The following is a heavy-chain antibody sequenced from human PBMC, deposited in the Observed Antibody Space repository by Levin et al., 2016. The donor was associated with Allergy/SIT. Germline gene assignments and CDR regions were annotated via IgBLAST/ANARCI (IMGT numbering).Heavy chain of an antibody. Sequence: GESLKISCAASGFSVSRTAMGWVRQTPGQGLEWVANTWHDGTGEAYVDSVRGRFTVFRDNADNSVFLQMNSLRAEDTAVYYCAKIGTMRPFDVWGQGTLVTVSS. CDR2: TWHDGTGE. V-gene: IGHV3-7*01. CDR1: GFSVSRTA. J-gene: IGHJ3*01. CDR3: AKIGTMRPFDV. D-gene: IGHD2/OR15-2a*01.